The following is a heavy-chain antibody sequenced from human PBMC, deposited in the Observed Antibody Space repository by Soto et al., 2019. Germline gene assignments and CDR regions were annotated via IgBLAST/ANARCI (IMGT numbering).Heavy chain of an antibody. CDR1: GFTFSRYW. CDR3: ARRSYSGAGDC. D-gene: IGHD2-21*01. J-gene: IGHJ1*01. Sequence: VGSLRLSCAASGFTFSRYWMSWVRQAPGKGLEWVANIKQDGSETNYVDSMKGRFTIYRDNTKNSLYLQMNSLRAEDTAVYYCARRSYSGAGDCWGQGTLVTVSS. CDR2: IKQDGSET. V-gene: IGHV3-7*01.